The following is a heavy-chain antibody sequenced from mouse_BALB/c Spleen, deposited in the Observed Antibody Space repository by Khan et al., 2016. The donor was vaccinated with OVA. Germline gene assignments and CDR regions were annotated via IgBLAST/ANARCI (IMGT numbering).Heavy chain of an antibody. D-gene: IGHD2-14*01. Sequence: QIQLVQSGPDLKKPGETVKISCKASGYIFTNYGMNWVKQAPGKGLKWMGWINTYTGEPTYTADFKGRFAFSLETSGSTVYLQINNLKNEDTATYFCARRGDYRLSFSYYGMDYWGQGTSVTVSS. V-gene: IGHV9-3-1*01. CDR3: ARRGDYRLSFSYYGMDY. J-gene: IGHJ4*01. CDR1: GYIFTNYG. CDR2: INTYTGEP.